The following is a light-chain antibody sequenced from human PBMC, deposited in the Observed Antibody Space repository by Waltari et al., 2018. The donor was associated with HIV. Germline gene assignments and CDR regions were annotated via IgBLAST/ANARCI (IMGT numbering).Light chain of an antibody. CDR3: QQYGSSPIT. Sequence: EIVLTQSPGTLSLFSGERATLSCRASQSVSTTYLAWYQQKPGQAPRLLIYAASSRATGIPDRFSGSGSGTDFTLTISRLEPEDFAVYYCQQYGSSPITFGQGTRLEIK. CDR1: QSVSTTY. J-gene: IGKJ5*01. CDR2: AAS. V-gene: IGKV3-20*01.